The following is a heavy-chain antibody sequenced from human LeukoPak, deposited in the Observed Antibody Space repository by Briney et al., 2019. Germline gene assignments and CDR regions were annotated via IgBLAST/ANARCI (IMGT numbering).Heavy chain of an antibody. CDR3: ARDRGELLYYFDY. J-gene: IGHJ4*02. D-gene: IGHD1-26*01. CDR1: GGTFSSYA. CDR2: IIPIFGIA. Sequence: APVKVSCMASGGTFSSYAISWVRQAPGQGLEWMGRIIPIFGIANYAQKFQGRVTITADKSTSTAYMELSSLRSEDTALYYCARDRGELLYYFDYWGQGTLVTVSS. V-gene: IGHV1-69*04.